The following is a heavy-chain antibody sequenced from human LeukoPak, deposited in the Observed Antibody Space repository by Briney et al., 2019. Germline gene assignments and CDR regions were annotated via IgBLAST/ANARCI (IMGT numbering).Heavy chain of an antibody. CDR3: ARAGYSCSSTRYYYYYMDV. CDR1: GGTFSSYA. J-gene: IGHJ6*03. Sequence: ASVKVSCKASGGTFSSYAISWVRQAPGQGLEWMGGIIPIFGTANYAQKFQGRVTITTDESTSTAYMELSSLRSEDTAVYYCARAGYSCSSTRYYYYYMDVWGKGTTVTVSS. V-gene: IGHV1-69*05. D-gene: IGHD6-6*01. CDR2: IIPIFGTA.